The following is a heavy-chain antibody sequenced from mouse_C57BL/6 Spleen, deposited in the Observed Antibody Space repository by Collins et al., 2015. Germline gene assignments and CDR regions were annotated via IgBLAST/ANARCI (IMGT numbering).Heavy chain of an antibody. CDR3: ARREVYGYYYAMDY. V-gene: IGHV1-26*01. Sequence: EVQLQQSGPELVNPGASVKISCKASGYTFTDYYMNWVKQSHGKSLEWIGDVNPNNGGTSYNQKFKGKATLTVDKSSSTAYMELRSLTSEDSAVYYCARREVYGYYYAMDYWGQGTSVTVSS. CDR2: VNPNNGGT. CDR1: GYTFTDYY. D-gene: IGHD1-1*01. J-gene: IGHJ4*01.